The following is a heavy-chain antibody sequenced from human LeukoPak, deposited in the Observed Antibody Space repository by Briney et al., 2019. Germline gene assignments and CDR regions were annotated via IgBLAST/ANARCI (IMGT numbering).Heavy chain of an antibody. V-gene: IGHV3-23*01. J-gene: IGHJ4*02. CDR3: AKDYYDSSLIDY. Sequence: GGSLRLSCAASGFTFSSYAMSWVRRAPGKGLEWVSAVSGSGGSTYYADCVKGRFTISRDNSKNTLYLQMNSLRAEDTAVYYCAKDYYDSSLIDYWGQGTLVTVSS. D-gene: IGHD3-22*01. CDR2: VSGSGGST. CDR1: GFTFSSYA.